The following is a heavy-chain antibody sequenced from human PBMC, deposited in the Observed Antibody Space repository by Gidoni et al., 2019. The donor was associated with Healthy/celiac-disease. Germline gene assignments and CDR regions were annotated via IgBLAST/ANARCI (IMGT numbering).Heavy chain of an antibody. D-gene: IGHD2-21*02. CDR3: ATDGISLGDRYYYYGMDV. CDR2: FDPEDGET. Sequence: QVQLVQSGAEVKKPGASVKVSCKVSGSPLTALSMPWVRQAPGKGLEWMGGFDPEDGETIYAQKFQGRVTMTEDTSTDTAYMELSSLRSEDTAVYYCATDGISLGDRYYYYGMDVWGQGTTVTVSS. V-gene: IGHV1-24*01. J-gene: IGHJ6*02. CDR1: GSPLTALS.